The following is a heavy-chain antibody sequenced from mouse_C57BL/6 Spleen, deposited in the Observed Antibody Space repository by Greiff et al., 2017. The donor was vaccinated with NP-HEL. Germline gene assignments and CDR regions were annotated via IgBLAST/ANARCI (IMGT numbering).Heavy chain of an antibody. CDR1: GYAFSSSW. D-gene: IGHD2-5*01. Sequence: QVQLQQSGPELVKPGASVKISCKASGYAFSSSWMNWVKQRPGKGLEWIGRIYPGDGDTNYNGKFKGTATLTADKSTSTAYMQLSSLTSEDSVVYFCAAYYSNYGTGAMDYWGQGTSVTVSS. V-gene: IGHV1-82*01. CDR3: AAYYSNYGTGAMDY. CDR2: IYPGDGDT. J-gene: IGHJ4*01.